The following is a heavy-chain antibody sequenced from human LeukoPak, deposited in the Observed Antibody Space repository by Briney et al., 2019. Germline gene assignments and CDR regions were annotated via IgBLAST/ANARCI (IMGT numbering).Heavy chain of an antibody. J-gene: IGHJ4*02. Sequence: PGGSLRLSCAASGFTFSSYAMSWVRQAPGKGLEWVSAISGSGGSTYYADSVKGRFTISRDNSKNKLYLQMNRLRAEDTAVYYCAKDRVQLVVVAATSFDYWGQGTLVTVSS. CDR2: ISGSGGST. V-gene: IGHV3-23*01. D-gene: IGHD2-15*01. CDR3: AKDRVQLVVVAATSFDY. CDR1: GFTFSSYA.